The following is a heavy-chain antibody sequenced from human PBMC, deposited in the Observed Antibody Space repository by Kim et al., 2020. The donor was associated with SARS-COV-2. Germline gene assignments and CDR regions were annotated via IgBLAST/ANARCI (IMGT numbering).Heavy chain of an antibody. D-gene: IGHD3-10*01. V-gene: IGHV1-24*01. Sequence: TIYAQKFQGRVTMTEDTSTDTAYMELSSLRSEDTAVYYCATDLVFGEWGYWGQGTLVTVSS. CDR2: T. CDR3: ATDLVFGEWGY. J-gene: IGHJ4*02.